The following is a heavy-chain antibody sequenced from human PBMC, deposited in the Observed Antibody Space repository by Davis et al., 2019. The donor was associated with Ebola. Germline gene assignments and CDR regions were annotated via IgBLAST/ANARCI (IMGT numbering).Heavy chain of an antibody. Sequence: GESLKISCAASGFTFGSYAMSWVRQAPGKGLEWVSAISDSGDSTYYADSVQGRFTISRDISKNTLYLHMNYLRAEDTAVYYCAREGELWITFPDYWGQGTLVTVSS. V-gene: IGHV3-23*01. J-gene: IGHJ4*02. CDR3: AREGELWITFPDY. CDR2: ISDSGDST. D-gene: IGHD3-16*01. CDR1: GFTFGSYA.